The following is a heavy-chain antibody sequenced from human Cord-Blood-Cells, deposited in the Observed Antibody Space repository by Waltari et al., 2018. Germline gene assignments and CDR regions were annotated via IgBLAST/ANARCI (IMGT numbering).Heavy chain of an antibody. CDR3: ARTRGSYYHAFDI. CDR1: GLPSRSYA. Sequence: QVQLVASGGGVVQPGGSLRPSCAGSGLPSRSYAMHWVRQAPGKGLEWVAVISYDGSNKYYADSVKGRFTISRDNSKNTLYLQMNSLRAEDTAVYYCARTRGSYYHAFDIWGQGTMVTVSS. CDR2: ISYDGSNK. V-gene: IGHV3-30-3*01. D-gene: IGHD1-26*01. J-gene: IGHJ3*02.